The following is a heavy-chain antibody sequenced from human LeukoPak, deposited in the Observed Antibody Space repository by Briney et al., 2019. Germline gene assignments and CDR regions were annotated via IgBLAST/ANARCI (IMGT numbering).Heavy chain of an antibody. CDR1: GYTFTMYY. J-gene: IGHJ6*03. CDR2: INPSDGAT. D-gene: IGHD1-26*01. V-gene: IGHV1-46*01. CDR3: VREQRRALSGNVGGLFASYYTYYYMDV. Sequence: SVKVSCKASGYTFTMYYIHWVRQAPGQGLEWMGMINPSDGATTYAQRFQGRVTMTRDMSTTTVYMDLRSLTSEVTAVYFCVREQRRALSGNVGGLFASYYTYYYMDVWGRGTTVTVSS.